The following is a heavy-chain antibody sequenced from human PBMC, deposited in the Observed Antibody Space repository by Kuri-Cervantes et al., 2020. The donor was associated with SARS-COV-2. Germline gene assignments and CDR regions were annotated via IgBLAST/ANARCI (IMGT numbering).Heavy chain of an antibody. J-gene: IGHJ6*02. CDR1: GESFSDYY. CDR2: INHSGSI. V-gene: IGHV4-34*01. CDR3: ARGQSPGRRVYYGMDI. Sequence: SETLSLTCGVYGESFSDYYWTWIRQSPGKGLEWIGEINHSGSINYNPSLESRVTISVDTSKMQLSLKLNYVTAADTAVYYCARGQSPGRRVYYGMDIWGQGTTVTVSS. D-gene: IGHD1-26*01.